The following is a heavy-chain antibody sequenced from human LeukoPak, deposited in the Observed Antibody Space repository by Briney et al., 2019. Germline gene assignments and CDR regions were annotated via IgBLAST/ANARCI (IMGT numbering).Heavy chain of an antibody. CDR2: IIPIFGTA. V-gene: IGHV1-69*13. CDR3: ARGSGPAALWVWFDP. D-gene: IGHD2-2*01. Sequence: ASVKVSCKASGGTFSSYAISWVRQAPGQGLEWMGGIIPIFGTANYAQKFQGRVTITADESTSTAYMELSSLRSEDTGVYYCARGSGPAALWVWFDPWGQGTLVTVSS. CDR1: GGTFSSYA. J-gene: IGHJ5*02.